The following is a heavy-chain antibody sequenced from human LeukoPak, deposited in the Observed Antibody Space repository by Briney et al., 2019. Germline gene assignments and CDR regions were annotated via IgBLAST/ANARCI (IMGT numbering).Heavy chain of an antibody. CDR1: GGSISSYY. Sequence: KPSETLSLTCTVSGGSISSYYWSWIRQPPGKGLEWIGYIYYSGSTNCNPSLKSRVTISVDTSKNQFSLKLSSVTAADTAVYYCARPGLYGDPDAFDIWGQGTMVTVSS. V-gene: IGHV4-59*08. D-gene: IGHD4-17*01. J-gene: IGHJ3*02. CDR3: ARPGLYGDPDAFDI. CDR2: IYYSGST.